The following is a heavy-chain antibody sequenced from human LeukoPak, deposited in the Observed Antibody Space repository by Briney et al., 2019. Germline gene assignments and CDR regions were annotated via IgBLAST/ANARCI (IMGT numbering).Heavy chain of an antibody. CDR2: INTNTGNP. Sequence: ASVKVSCKASGYTFTSYAMNWVRQAPGQGLEWMGWINTNTGNPTYAQGFTGRFVFSLDTSVSTAYLQISSLKAEDTAVYYCARGNVGLYYYYYGMDVWGQGTTVTVSS. J-gene: IGHJ6*02. V-gene: IGHV7-4-1*02. CDR3: ARGNVGLYYYYYGMDV. D-gene: IGHD3-16*01. CDR1: GYTFTSYA.